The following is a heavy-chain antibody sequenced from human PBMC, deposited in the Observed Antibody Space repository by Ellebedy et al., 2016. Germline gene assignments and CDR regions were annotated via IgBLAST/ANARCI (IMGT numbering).Heavy chain of an antibody. D-gene: IGHD3-22*01. V-gene: IGHV1-18*01. CDR2: ISAYNGNT. CDR1: SYTFTSYG. Sequence: ASVKVSXKASSYTFTSYGISWVRQAPGQGLEWMGWISAYNGNTNYAQKLQGRVTMTTDTSTSTAYMELRSLRSDDTAVYYCAMTTTYYYDSRGFDYWGQGTLVTVSS. J-gene: IGHJ4*02. CDR3: AMTTTYYYDSRGFDY.